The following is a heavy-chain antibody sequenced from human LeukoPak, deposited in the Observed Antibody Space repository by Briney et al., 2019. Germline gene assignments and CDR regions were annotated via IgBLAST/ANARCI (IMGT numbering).Heavy chain of an antibody. CDR3: ARYHSGSRGRYYGMDV. D-gene: IGHD1-26*01. CDR2: ISAYNGNT. CDR1: GYTFTSYG. J-gene: IGHJ6*02. Sequence: GASVKVSCKASGYTFTSYGISWVRQAPGQGLEWMGWISAYNGNTNYAQKLQGRVTMTTDTSTSTAYMELRSLRSEDTAVYYCARYHSGSRGRYYGMDVWGQGTTVTVSS. V-gene: IGHV1-18*01.